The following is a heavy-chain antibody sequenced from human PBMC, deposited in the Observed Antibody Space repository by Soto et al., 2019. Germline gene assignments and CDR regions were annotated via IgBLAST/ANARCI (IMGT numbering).Heavy chain of an antibody. J-gene: IGHJ6*02. D-gene: IGHD2-8*01. CDR1: GFTFSSYT. V-gene: IGHV3-30-3*01. Sequence: GGSLRLSCAASGFTFSSYTMHWVRQAPGKGLEWVAVISYDGSNKYYADSVKGRFTISRDNFKNTLYLQVNSLRAEDTAVYYCAREYIGVLYYYGMEVWGQGTTVTVSS. CDR2: ISYDGSNK. CDR3: AREYIGVLYYYGMEV.